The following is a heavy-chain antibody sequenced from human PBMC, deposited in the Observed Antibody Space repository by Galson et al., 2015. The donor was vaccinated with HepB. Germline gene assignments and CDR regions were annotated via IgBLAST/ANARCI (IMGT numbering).Heavy chain of an antibody. Sequence: SVKVSCKASGGTFSSYAISWVRQAPGQGLEWMGWMNPNSGDTGYAQKFQGRVSMTTNISKSTAYMDLSSLKSEDTAVYYCARGGYHFWRGFQRKDFDYWGQGTLVTVSS. V-gene: IGHV1-8*02. CDR1: GGTFSSYA. CDR2: MNPNSGDT. D-gene: IGHD3-3*01. J-gene: IGHJ4*02. CDR3: ARGGYHFWRGFQRKDFDY.